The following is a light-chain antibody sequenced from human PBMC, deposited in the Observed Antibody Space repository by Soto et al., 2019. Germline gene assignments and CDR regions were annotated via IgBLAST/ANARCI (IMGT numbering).Light chain of an antibody. CDR3: AAWDDRLSGPV. CDR2: TDT. CDR1: SSNIGNNY. J-gene: IGLJ3*02. Sequence: QSVLTQPPSASGTPGQRVTLSCSGSSSNIGNNYVYWYQQIPGTAPKLLIYTDTHRPSGVPDRFSGSKSGTSASLAISGRRSEDEADDYCAAWDDRLSGPVFGGGTKLTVL. V-gene: IGLV1-47*02.